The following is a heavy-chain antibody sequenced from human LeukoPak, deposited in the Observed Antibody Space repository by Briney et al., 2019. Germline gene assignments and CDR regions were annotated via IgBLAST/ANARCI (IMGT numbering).Heavy chain of an antibody. CDR2: IKSKTDGGTT. CDR1: GFTFSNAW. CDR3: TKYYYDSSGYLYYFDS. J-gene: IGHJ4*02. Sequence: TGGSLRLSCAASGFTFSNAWMSWVRQAPGKGLEWVGRIKSKTDGGTTDYAAPVKGRFTISRDGSKNTPYLQMNSLKTEDTAVYYCTKYYYDSSGYLYYFDSWGQGTLVTVSS. V-gene: IGHV3-15*01. D-gene: IGHD3-22*01.